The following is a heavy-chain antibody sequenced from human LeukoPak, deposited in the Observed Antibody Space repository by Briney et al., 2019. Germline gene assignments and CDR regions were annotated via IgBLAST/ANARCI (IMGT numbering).Heavy chain of an antibody. CDR1: GGTFSSYA. D-gene: IGHD2-2*01. V-gene: IGHV1-69*01. Sequence: SVKVSCKASGGTFSSYAISWVRQAPGQGLEWMGGIIPIFGTANYAQKFQGRVTITADESTSTAYMELSSLRSEDTAVYYCASSGLPYQLLSVGGIAAAVYYYYMDVWGKGTTVTVSS. CDR2: IIPIFGTA. J-gene: IGHJ6*03. CDR3: ASSGLPYQLLSVGGIAAAVYYYYMDV.